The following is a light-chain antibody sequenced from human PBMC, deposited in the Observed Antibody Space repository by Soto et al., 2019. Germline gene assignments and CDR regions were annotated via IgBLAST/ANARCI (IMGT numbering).Light chain of an antibody. CDR2: LGS. V-gene: IGKV2-28*01. J-gene: IGKJ1*01. CDR3: MQALQSPWT. CDR1: QSLLQSNGNTH. Sequence: DIVMTQSPLSLPVTPGEPASISCRSSQSLLQSNGNTHLDWYPQKPGQSPQLLIYLGSNRASGVPDRFSGSGSGTEVTLKISRVEAEDVGVYYCMQALQSPWTFGQGNRVEIK.